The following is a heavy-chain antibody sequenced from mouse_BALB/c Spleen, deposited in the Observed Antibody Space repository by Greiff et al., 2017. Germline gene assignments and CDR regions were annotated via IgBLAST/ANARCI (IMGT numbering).Heavy chain of an antibody. J-gene: IGHJ3*01. CDR3: ARWVYYYGSSFAY. CDR2: INPYNDGT. CDR1: GYTFTSYV. V-gene: IGHV1-14*01. Sequence: VQLQQSGPELVKPGASVKMSCKASGYTFTSYVMHWVKQKPGQGLEWIGYINPYNDGTKYNEKFKGKATLTSDKSSSTAYMELSSLTSEDSAVYYCARWVYYYGSSFAYWGQGTLVTVSA. D-gene: IGHD1-1*01.